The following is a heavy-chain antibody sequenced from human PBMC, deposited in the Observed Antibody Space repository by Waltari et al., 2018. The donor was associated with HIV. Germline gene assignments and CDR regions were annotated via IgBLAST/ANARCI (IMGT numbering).Heavy chain of an antibody. CDR2: ASHSGGT. CDR1: GSSINTDYY. D-gene: IGHD3-3*01. J-gene: IGHJ2*01. CDR3: ARAGVARAGVVPALFDL. V-gene: IGHV4-38-2*01. Sequence: QVQLQESGPGLVKPSETLSLTCVVSGSSINTDYYWGWVRQHPGKGLEWLGSASHSGGTFHNASLKSRVAISIDRSKKQVSLKVTSVTAADTAVYYCARAGVARAGVVPALFDLWGRGTLVTVSS.